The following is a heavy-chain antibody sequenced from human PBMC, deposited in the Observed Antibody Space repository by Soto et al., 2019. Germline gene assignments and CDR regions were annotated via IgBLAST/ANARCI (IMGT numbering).Heavy chain of an antibody. CDR3: ARWRAIAAFDY. CDR2: ISYDGSPK. J-gene: IGHJ4*02. CDR1: GFTFSNYA. Sequence: QVQLVEPGGGVVKPGRSLRLSCAASGFTFSNYAMHWVRQAPGKGLEWVAVISYDGSPKYYAESVKGRFTISRDNSKNTLYLQMNSLSAEYTAVYYCARWRAIAAFDYWGQGTLVTVSS. D-gene: IGHD6-13*01. V-gene: IGHV3-30-3*01.